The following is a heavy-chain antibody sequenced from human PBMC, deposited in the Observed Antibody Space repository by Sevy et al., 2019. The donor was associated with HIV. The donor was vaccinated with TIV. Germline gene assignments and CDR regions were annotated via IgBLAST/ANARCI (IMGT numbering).Heavy chain of an antibody. Sequence: GGSLRLSCAASGFIFSSYAMSWVRQAPGKGLEWVSTISGHGGSTYYADSVKGRFTISRDNSKNMLDLQMNSLRAEDTAVYYCAGGFWSGFDYWGQGTLVTVSS. J-gene: IGHJ4*02. CDR3: AGGFWSGFDY. D-gene: IGHD3-3*01. CDR1: GFIFSSYA. CDR2: ISGHGGST. V-gene: IGHV3-23*01.